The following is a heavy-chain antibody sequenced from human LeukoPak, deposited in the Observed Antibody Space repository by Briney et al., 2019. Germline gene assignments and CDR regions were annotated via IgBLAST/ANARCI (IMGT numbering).Heavy chain of an antibody. CDR2: INPNSGGT. J-gene: IGHJ4*02. CDR1: GYTFTGYY. V-gene: IGHV1-2*02. D-gene: IGHD3-3*01. CDR3: ARVTDFWSGYSAGY. Sequence: ASVKVSCKASGYTFTGYYMHWVRQAPGQGLEWMGWINPNSGGTNHAQKFQGRVTMTRDTSISTAYMELSRLRSDDTAVYYCARVTDFWSGYSAGYWGQGTLVTVSS.